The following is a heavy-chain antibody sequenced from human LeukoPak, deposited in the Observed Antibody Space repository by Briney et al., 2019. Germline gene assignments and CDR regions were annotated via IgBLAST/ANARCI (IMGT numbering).Heavy chain of an antibody. CDR1: GYTFTSYG. V-gene: IGHV1-18*01. CDR2: ISAYNGNT. D-gene: IGHD3-10*01. CDR3: ARIPPTQRPTMGNYFDY. J-gene: IGHJ4*02. Sequence: ASVKVSCKASGYTFTSYGISWVRQAPGQGLEWMGRISAYNGNTNHAQKLQGRVTMTTDTSTSTAYMELRSLRSDDTAVYYCARIPPTQRPTMGNYFDYWGQGTLVTVSS.